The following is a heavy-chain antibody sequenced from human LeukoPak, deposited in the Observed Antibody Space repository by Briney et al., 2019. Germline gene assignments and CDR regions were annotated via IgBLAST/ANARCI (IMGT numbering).Heavy chain of an antibody. D-gene: IGHD5-18*01. CDR1: GGSFSGYY. V-gene: IGHV4-34*01. J-gene: IGHJ4*02. Sequence: SETLSLTCAVYGGSFSGYYWSWIRQPPGKGPEWIGEINHSGSTNYNPSLNSRVTKSVDTSKHQFSLKLGSVTAADTAVYYCARQLWVDPHFDYWGQGTLVAVSS. CDR3: ARQLWVDPHFDY. CDR2: INHSGST.